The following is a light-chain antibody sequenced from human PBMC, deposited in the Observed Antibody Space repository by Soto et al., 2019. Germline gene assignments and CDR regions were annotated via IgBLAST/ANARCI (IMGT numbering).Light chain of an antibody. Sequence: EIVMTQSPATLSVSPGERATLSCRASQSINSNLVWYQQKPGQAPRLLIYGASTRATGIPARFSGSGSGTEFTLTIGCLQSEDFAVYYCQQYNNWLWTFGQGTKVEIK. CDR3: QQYNNWLWT. J-gene: IGKJ1*01. V-gene: IGKV3-15*01. CDR1: QSINSN. CDR2: GAS.